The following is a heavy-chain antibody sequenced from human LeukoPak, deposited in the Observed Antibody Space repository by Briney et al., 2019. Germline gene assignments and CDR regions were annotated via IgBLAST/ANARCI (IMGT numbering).Heavy chain of an antibody. CDR1: GGSISSYY. CDR3: AKGRSKYCGGDCFLHDY. J-gene: IGHJ4*02. V-gene: IGHV4-59*01. Sequence: SETLSLTCTVSGGSISSYYWSWIRQPPGKGLEWIGYIYYSGSTNYNPSLKSRVTISVDTSKNQFSLKLSSVTAADTAVYYCAKGRSKYCGGDCFLHDYWGQGTLVTVSS. CDR2: IYYSGST. D-gene: IGHD2-21*02.